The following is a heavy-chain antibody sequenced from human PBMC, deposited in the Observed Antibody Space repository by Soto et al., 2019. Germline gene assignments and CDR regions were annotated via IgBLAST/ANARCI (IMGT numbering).Heavy chain of an antibody. J-gene: IGHJ4*02. D-gene: IGHD3-16*01. CDR2: ISTRGSTI. CDR1: GFTFSDFH. Sequence: QVHLVESGGGLVKPGGSLRLSCTASGFTFSDFHMNWIRQAPGRGLEWISYISTRGSTIHYVDSVKGRFTISRDNAKNSLYLHLNSLRAEDTAVYYCARDRGNVWVDYWGQGTLVTVSS. CDR3: ARDRGNVWVDY. V-gene: IGHV3-11*01.